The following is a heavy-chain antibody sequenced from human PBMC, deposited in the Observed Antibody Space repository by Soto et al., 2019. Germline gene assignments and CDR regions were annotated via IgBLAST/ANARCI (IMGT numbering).Heavy chain of an antibody. CDR3: ASIGYCSGGSCYDY. D-gene: IGHD2-15*01. Sequence: QVQLVQSGAEVKKPGSSVKVSCKASGGTFSSYTISWVRQAPGQGLEWMGRIIPILGIANYAQKFQGRVTITADKSTSTAYMELSSLRSEDTAVYYCASIGYCSGGSCYDYRGQGTLVTVSS. CDR1: GGTFSSYT. J-gene: IGHJ4*02. V-gene: IGHV1-69*02. CDR2: IIPILGIA.